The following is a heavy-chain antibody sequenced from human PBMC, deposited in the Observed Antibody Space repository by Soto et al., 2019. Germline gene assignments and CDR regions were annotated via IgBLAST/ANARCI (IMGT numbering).Heavy chain of an antibody. Sequence: GGSLRLSCAASGFTFGSYWMSWVRQAPGKGLEWVANIKQDGSEKYYVDSVKGRFTISRDNAKNSLYLQMNSLRAEDTAVYYCAREGEEQLGFDPWGRGTLVTVSS. V-gene: IGHV3-7*03. CDR3: AREGEEQLGFDP. CDR1: GFTFGSYW. CDR2: IKQDGSEK. D-gene: IGHD6-6*01. J-gene: IGHJ5*02.